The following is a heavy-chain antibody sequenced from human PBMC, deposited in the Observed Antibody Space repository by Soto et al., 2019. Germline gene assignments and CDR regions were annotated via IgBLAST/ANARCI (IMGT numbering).Heavy chain of an antibody. CDR2: IWYDGSNK. J-gene: IGHJ4*02. CDR1: GFTFSSYG. CDR3: ATDYLFIGRSWDSVFDY. V-gene: IGHV3-33*01. D-gene: IGHD6-13*01. Sequence: QVQLVESGGGVVQPGRSLRLSCAASGFTFSSYGMHWVRQAPGKGLEWVAVIWYDGSNKYYADSVKGRFTVYSDNSKDTLYMQMNSLGSEVTAVYYCATDYLFIGRSWDSVFDYWGQLTLVTVAA.